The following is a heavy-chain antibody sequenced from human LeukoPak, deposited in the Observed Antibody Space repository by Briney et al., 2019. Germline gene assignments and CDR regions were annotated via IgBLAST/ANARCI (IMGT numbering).Heavy chain of an antibody. CDR1: GFTFSSYG. V-gene: IGHV3-30*18. D-gene: IGHD3-9*01. CDR2: ISYDGSNK. CDR3: AKFSGAPGRDFDWFGNFDY. Sequence: PGGSLRLSCAASGFTFSSYGMHWVRQAPGKGLEWVAVISYDGSNKYYADSVKRRFTISRDNSKNTLYLQMNSLRAEDTAVYYCAKFSGAPGRDFDWFGNFDYWGQGTLVTVSS. J-gene: IGHJ4*02.